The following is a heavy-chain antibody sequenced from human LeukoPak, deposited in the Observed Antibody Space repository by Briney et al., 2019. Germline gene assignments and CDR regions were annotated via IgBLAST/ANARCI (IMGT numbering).Heavy chain of an antibody. Sequence: GGSLRLSCAASGFTFSSYSMNWVRQAPGKGLEWVSSISSSSSYIYYADSVKGRFTISRDNAKNSLYLQMNSLGAEDTAVYYCARAFGIVGATVDYWGQGTLVTVSS. CDR2: ISSSSSYI. J-gene: IGHJ4*02. V-gene: IGHV3-21*01. CDR1: GFTFSSYS. D-gene: IGHD1-26*01. CDR3: ARAFGIVGATVDY.